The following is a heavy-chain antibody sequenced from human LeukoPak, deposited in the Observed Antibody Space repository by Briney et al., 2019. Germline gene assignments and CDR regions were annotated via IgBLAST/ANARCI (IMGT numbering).Heavy chain of an antibody. J-gene: IGHJ6*03. V-gene: IGHV1-18*01. CDR3: ARDRFYDFWSGYYMDV. Sequence: ASVKVSCKASGYTFTSYGISWVRQAPGQGLEGMGWISAYNGNTNYAQKLQGRVTMTTDTSTGTAYMELRSLGSDDTAVYYCARDRFYDFWSGYYMDVWGKGTTVTVSS. D-gene: IGHD3-3*01. CDR2: ISAYNGNT. CDR1: GYTFTSYG.